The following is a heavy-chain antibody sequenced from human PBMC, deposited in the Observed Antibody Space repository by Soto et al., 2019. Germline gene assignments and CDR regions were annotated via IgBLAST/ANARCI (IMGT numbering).Heavy chain of an antibody. D-gene: IGHD6-13*01. CDR2: ISSDGGST. J-gene: IGHJ5*02. CDR1: GFTFSSYA. CDR3: VKRETYSGSWLGGFDP. V-gene: IGHV3-64D*06. Sequence: EVQLVESGGGLVQPGGSLRLSCSASGFTFSSYAMHWVRQAPGKGLEYVSSISSDGGSTYYADSVKGRFTISRDNSKNTLYLRMSSLSTEDTAVYYCVKRETYSGSWLGGFDPWGQGTLVTVSS.